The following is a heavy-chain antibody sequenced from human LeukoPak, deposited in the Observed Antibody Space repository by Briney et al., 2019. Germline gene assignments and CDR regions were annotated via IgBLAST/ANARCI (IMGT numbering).Heavy chain of an antibody. J-gene: IGHJ4*02. CDR1: GFTFSSYS. D-gene: IGHD6-6*01. CDR2: ISSSSSYI. CDR3: ARFWAGRAEYSNPSIAARGYFDY. V-gene: IGHV3-21*01. Sequence: GGSLRLSCAASGFTFSSYSMNWVRQAPGKGLEWVSTISSSSSYIYYADSVKGRFTISRDNAKNSLYLQMNSLRAEDTAVYYCARFWAGRAEYSNPSIAARGYFDYWGQGTLVTVSS.